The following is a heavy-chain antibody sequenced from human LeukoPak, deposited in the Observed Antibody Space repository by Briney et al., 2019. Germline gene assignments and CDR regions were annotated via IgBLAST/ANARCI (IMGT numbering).Heavy chain of an antibody. D-gene: IGHD6-19*01. CDR3: ARDMEQWLVQDWYFDL. Sequence: GGSLRLSCAASGFTFSSYAMTWVRQAPGRGLEWVSSISGGGDSTYYADSVKGRFTISRDNSKNTLYLQMNILRAEDTAVYYCARDMEQWLVQDWYFDLWGRGTLVTVSS. J-gene: IGHJ2*01. V-gene: IGHV3-23*01. CDR2: ISGGGDST. CDR1: GFTFSSYA.